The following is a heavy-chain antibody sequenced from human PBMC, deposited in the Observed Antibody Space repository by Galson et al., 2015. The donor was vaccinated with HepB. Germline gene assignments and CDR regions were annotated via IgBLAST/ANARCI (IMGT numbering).Heavy chain of an antibody. J-gene: IGHJ6*02. V-gene: IGHV3-30*03. D-gene: IGHD2-21*02. CDR3: ATPAYCGGDCYSIGGMDV. CDR2: ISYDGSNK. CDR1: GFTFSSYG. Sequence: SLRLSCAASGFTFSSYGMHWVRQAPGKGLEWVAVISYDGSNKYYADSVKGRFTISRDNSKDTLYLQMNSLRAEDTAVYYCATPAYCGGDCYSIGGMDVWGQGTTVTVSS.